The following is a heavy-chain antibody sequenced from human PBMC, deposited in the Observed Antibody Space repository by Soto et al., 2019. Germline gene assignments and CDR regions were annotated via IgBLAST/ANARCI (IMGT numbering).Heavy chain of an antibody. V-gene: IGHV3-30-3*01. Sequence: GGSLRLSCAASGFTFSPHAMHWVRQGPGKGLEWVAVISYEGSNKYYADSVKGRFTISRDNSKNTLYLQMNSLRAEDTAAYYCARERNTGYDYSYYYGMDVWGQGTTVTVSS. D-gene: IGHD5-18*01. CDR2: ISYEGSNK. CDR3: ARERNTGYDYSYYYGMDV. CDR1: GFTFSPHA. J-gene: IGHJ6*02.